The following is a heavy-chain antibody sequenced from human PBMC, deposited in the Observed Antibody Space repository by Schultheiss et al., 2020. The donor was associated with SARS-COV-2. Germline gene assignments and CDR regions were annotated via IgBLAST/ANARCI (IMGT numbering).Heavy chain of an antibody. CDR3: ARGLWWSNRDEYFQH. V-gene: IGHV1-3*02. J-gene: IGHJ1*01. CDR1: GYTFTSYA. CDR2: SNAGNGNT. Sequence: ASVKVSCKASGYTFTSYAMHWVRQAPGQRLEWMGWSNAGNGNTKYSQEFQGRVTITRDTSASTAYMELSSLRSEDTAVYYFARGLWWSNRDEYFQHWGQGTLVTVSS. D-gene: IGHD2-21*01.